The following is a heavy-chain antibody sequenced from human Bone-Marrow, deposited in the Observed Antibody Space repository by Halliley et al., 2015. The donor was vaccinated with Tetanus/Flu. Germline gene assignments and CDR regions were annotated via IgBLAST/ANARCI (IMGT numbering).Heavy chain of an antibody. CDR2: ISYDERDK. D-gene: IGHD3-3*01. J-gene: IGHJ6*02. Sequence: ISYDERDKYYPDSVRGRFTISRDTSKNTLYLQMSSLRAEDTAVYYCARGGLWSAYTYGLDVWGRGTTVTVSS. CDR3: ARGGLWSAYTYGLDV. V-gene: IGHV3-33*01.